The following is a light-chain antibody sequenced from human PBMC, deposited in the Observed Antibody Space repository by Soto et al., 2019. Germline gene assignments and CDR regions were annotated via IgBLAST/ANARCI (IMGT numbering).Light chain of an antibody. CDR3: QQYESSPYT. CDR1: QSIGHF. CDR2: DAS. J-gene: IGKJ2*01. V-gene: IGKV3-11*01. Sequence: DIMVTQSPATLSLSPGESATLSCRASQSIGHFLVWYQQKPGQAPRLLISDASKRATGIPARFSGIGSGTDFTLTISRLEPEDFAVYYCQQYESSPYTFGQGTRLEIK.